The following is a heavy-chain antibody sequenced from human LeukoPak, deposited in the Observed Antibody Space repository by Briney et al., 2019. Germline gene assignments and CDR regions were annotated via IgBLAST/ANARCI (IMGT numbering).Heavy chain of an antibody. D-gene: IGHD3-16*02. CDR1: GGSISSGSYY. V-gene: IGHV4-61*02. CDR2: IYTSGST. CDR3: ARDSRDYVWGSYRPDAFDI. Sequence: SETLSLTCTVSGGSISSGSYYWSWIRQPAGKGLEWIGRIYTSGSTNYNPSLKSRVTISVDTSKNQFSLKLGSVTAADTAVYYCARDSRDYVWGSYRPDAFDIWGQGTMVTVSS. J-gene: IGHJ3*02.